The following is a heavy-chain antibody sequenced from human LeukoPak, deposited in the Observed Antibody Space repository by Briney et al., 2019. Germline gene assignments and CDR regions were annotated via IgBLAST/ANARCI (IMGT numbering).Heavy chain of an antibody. V-gene: IGHV3-7*01. CDR3: ARVGYGGWNLEY. J-gene: IGHJ4*02. D-gene: IGHD6-19*01. Sequence: CWMSWVRQAPGKGLEWVANINQGGSVKYYVDSVKGRFTISRDDAKNSLYVQMNSLRDVDTAVYYCARVGYGGWNLEYWGQGTLVTVSS. CDR2: INQGGSVK. CDR1: CW.